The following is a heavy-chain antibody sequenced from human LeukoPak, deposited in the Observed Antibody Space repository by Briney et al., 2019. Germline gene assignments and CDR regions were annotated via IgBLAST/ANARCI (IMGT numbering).Heavy chain of an antibody. J-gene: IGHJ6*03. Sequence: GGSLRLSCAASGFTFRSYSMNWVRQAPGKGLEWVSHITGTSSALYYADSVKGRFTISRDNPKNTLYLQMNSLRAEDTAVYYCAKDTVKVTTIRRVPHYMDVWGKGTTVTISS. CDR2: ITGTSSAL. D-gene: IGHD5-12*01. V-gene: IGHV3-48*01. CDR1: GFTFRSYS. CDR3: AKDTVKVTTIRRVPHYMDV.